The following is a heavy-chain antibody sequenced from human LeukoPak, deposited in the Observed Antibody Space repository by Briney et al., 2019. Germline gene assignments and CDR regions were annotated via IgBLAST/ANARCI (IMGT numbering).Heavy chain of an antibody. J-gene: IGHJ4*02. CDR3: ARSENYGDYYFDY. CDR1: GGSISSYY. Sequence: SETLSLTCTVSGGSISSYYWSWIRQPRGKGLEWIGYIYTSGSTNYNPSLKSRVTISVDTSKNQFSLKLSSVTAADTAVYYCARSENYGDYYFDYWGQGTLVTVSS. V-gene: IGHV4-4*09. CDR2: IYTSGST. D-gene: IGHD4-17*01.